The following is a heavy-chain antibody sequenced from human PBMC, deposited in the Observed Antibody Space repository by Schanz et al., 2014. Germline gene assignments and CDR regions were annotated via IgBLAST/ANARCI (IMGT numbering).Heavy chain of an antibody. J-gene: IGHJ6*02. CDR3: ARPLGPNYYYYGLDV. CDR2: VSSNNIYT. Sequence: EVQLVESGGGLVQPGGSLRLSCAASGFTFSSYWMSWVRQAPGKGLEWVSYVSSNNIYTKYADSVRGRFTISRDNAKNTLYLQMNSLRAEDTAVYYCARPLGPNYYYYGLDVWGQGTTVTVSS. CDR1: GFTFSSYW. V-gene: IGHV3-21*05.